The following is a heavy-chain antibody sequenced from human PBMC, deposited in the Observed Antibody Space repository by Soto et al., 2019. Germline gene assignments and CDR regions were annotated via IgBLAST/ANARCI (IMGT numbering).Heavy chain of an antibody. J-gene: IGHJ4*02. CDR1: GGSISSSSYY. V-gene: IGHV4-39*01. CDR2: IYYSGST. D-gene: IGHD6-13*01. CDR3: ARLPSRDYFDY. Sequence: SETLSLTCTVSGGSISSSSYYWGWIRQPPGKGLEWIGSIYYSGSTYYNPSLKSRVTISVDTSKNQFSLKLSSVTAADTAVYYCARLPSRDYFDYWGQGTLVTVSS.